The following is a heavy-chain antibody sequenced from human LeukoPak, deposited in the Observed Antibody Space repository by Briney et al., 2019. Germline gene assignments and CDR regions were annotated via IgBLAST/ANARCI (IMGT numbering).Heavy chain of an antibody. Sequence: SETLSLTCAVYGGSFSGYYWSWIRQPPGKGLEWIGEINHGGSTNYNPSLKSRVTISVDTSKNQFSLKLSSVTAADTAVYYCARGPPMVGKAYYYYYYMDVWGKGTTVTVSS. CDR1: GGSFSGYY. J-gene: IGHJ6*03. CDR3: ARGPPMVGKAYYYYYYMDV. CDR2: INHGGST. D-gene: IGHD2-8*01. V-gene: IGHV4-34*01.